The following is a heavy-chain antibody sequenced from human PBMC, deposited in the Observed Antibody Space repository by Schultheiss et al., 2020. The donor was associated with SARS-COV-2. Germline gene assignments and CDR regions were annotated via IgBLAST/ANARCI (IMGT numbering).Heavy chain of an antibody. CDR1: GGSISSSNW. CDR2: IYHSGST. V-gene: IGHV4-4*02. J-gene: IGHJ3*02. Sequence: SETLSLTCAVSGGSISSSNWWSWVRQPPGKGLEWIGEIYHSGSTDYSPSLKSRVTISVDTSKNQFSLKLSSVTAADTAVYYCAREELLYYYDSSGYRAFDIWGQGTMVTVSS. D-gene: IGHD3-22*01. CDR3: AREELLYYYDSSGYRAFDI.